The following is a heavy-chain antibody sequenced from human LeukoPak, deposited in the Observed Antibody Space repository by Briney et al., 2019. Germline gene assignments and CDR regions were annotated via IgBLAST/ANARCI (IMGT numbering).Heavy chain of an antibody. Sequence: GGSLRLSCAASGFTFSSYAMSWVRQAPGKGLEWVSAISGSGGSTYYADSVKGRLTISRDNAKNSLYLEMNSLRAEDTGVYFCARDTKDYWGQGTLVVVSS. CDR3: ARDTKDY. CDR1: GFTFSSYA. CDR2: ISGSGGST. D-gene: IGHD2-2*01. V-gene: IGHV3-23*01. J-gene: IGHJ4*02.